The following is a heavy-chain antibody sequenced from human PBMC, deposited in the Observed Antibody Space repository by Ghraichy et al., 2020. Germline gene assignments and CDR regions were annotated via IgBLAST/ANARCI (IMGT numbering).Heavy chain of an antibody. CDR3: ARDTATDSSGWYSPYFENYYYYGMDV. V-gene: IGHV3-33*01. Sequence: GESLRLSCAASGFTFSSYGMHWVRQAPGKGLEWVAVIWYDGSNKYYADSVKGRFTISRDNSKNTLYLQMNSLRAEDTAVYYCARDTATDSSGWYSPYFENYYYYGMDVWGQGTTVTVSS. J-gene: IGHJ6*02. D-gene: IGHD6-19*01. CDR1: GFTFSSYG. CDR2: IWYDGSNK.